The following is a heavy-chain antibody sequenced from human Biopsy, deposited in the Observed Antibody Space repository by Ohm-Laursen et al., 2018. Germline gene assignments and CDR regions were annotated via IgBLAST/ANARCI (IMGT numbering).Heavy chain of an antibody. CDR1: SDSISSYY. V-gene: IGHV4-59*01. D-gene: IGHD3-22*01. J-gene: IGHJ2*01. CDR2: VYYTGST. CDR3: ARDRGYYSDRTVPGYFDL. Sequence: TLSPTCTVSSDSISSYYWSWIRQPPGKGLQWIGYVYYTGSTDYNPSLQSRVTISVDTSKNHFSLRLRSVTPADTAIYYCARDRGYYSDRTVPGYFDLWGRGTLVTVSS.